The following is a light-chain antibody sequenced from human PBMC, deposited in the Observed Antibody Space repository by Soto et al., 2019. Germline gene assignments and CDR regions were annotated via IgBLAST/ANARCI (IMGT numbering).Light chain of an antibody. CDR3: QLYGTSPKP. Sequence: IVLTQSPSTLSLSPGERATLSCRPSQSVSSYLAWYQQKPGQAPRLLIYAASTRATGIPDRFSGSGSGTDFTLSISRLEPEDFAVYYCQLYGTSPKPFGQGTKVDIK. CDR1: QSVSSY. V-gene: IGKV3-11*01. CDR2: AAS. J-gene: IGKJ1*01.